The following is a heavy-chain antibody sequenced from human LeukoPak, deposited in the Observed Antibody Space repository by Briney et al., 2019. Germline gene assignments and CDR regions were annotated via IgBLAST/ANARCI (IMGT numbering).Heavy chain of an antibody. D-gene: IGHD3-3*01. CDR2: ISNSGST. J-gene: IGHJ5*02. CDR1: GGSISSHY. CDR3: AREDFWSGSRWFDP. Sequence: PSETLSLTCTVSGGSISSHYWTWIRQSPVKGLEWIGDISNSGSTSYNPSLKSRVTMSVDTSKNQFSLKLSSVTAADTAVYYCAREDFWSGSRWFDPWGQGTLVTVSS. V-gene: IGHV4-59*11.